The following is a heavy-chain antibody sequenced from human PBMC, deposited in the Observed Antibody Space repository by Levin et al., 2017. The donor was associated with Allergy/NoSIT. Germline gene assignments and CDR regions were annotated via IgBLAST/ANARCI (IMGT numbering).Heavy chain of an antibody. CDR3: ASGPRSGAFDI. J-gene: IGHJ3*02. V-gene: IGHV3-30*04. CDR2: ISSDGNNQ. CDR1: GFTFSNYA. Sequence: GESLKISCAASGFTFSNYAIHWVRQTPGKRLEWVLFISSDGNNQYYADSVKGRFTISRDNSKNTLYLQMNSLRDEDTAVYFCASGPRSGAFDIWGQGTMVTVSS.